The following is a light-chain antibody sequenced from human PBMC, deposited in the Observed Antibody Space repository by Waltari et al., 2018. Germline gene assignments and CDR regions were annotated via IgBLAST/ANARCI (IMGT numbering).Light chain of an antibody. CDR2: QDN. CDR3: QAWDSSIVI. CDR1: QLGDKY. Sequence: SYELSQPPSVSVSPGQTATITCSGDQLGDKYAYWYQQKPGQSPVMVIYQDNKRPSGSPERFSGSNSGNTATLTISGTQAMDEADYYCQAWDSSIVIFGGGTKLTVL. J-gene: IGLJ2*01. V-gene: IGLV3-1*01.